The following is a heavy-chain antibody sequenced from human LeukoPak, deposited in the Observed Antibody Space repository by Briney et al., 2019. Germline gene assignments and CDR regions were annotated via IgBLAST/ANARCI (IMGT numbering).Heavy chain of an antibody. D-gene: IGHD1-26*01. CDR1: GYTFTGYH. CDR3: ASPLFYSGSKAMAFDI. Sequence: ASVTVSCKASGYTFTGYHMHWVRQAPGQGLEWMGGINPNSGDTNNAQKFQGRVTMTRDTSISTAYMELSSLRSEDTAVYYCASPLFYSGSKAMAFDIWGKGTMVTV. J-gene: IGHJ3*02. V-gene: IGHV1-2*02. CDR2: INPNSGDT.